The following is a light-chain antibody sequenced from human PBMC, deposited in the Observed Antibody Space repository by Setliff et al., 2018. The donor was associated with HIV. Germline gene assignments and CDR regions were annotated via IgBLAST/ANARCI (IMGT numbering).Light chain of an antibody. V-gene: IGLV2-14*01. CDR2: EVS. J-gene: IGLJ1*01. CDR3: SSYTSSTTLWV. Sequence: QSALTQPASVSGSPGQSITISCTGTSSDVGGYNYVSWYQQHPGKAPKLMISEVSNRPSGVSNRFSGSKSGNTASLTISGLQAEDEADYYCSSYTSSTTLWVFGTGTKVT. CDR1: SSDVGGYNY.